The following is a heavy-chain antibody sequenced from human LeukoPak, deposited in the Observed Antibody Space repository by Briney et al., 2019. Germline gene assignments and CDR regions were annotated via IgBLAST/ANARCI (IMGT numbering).Heavy chain of an antibody. J-gene: IGHJ4*02. CDR2: IYRGEKT. CDR1: GESISSSDW. V-gene: IGHV4-4*02. D-gene: IGHD2-2*01. CDR3: ASDPHCSTTNCPFDY. Sequence: PSGTLSLTCAVSGESISSSDWWSWVHQPPGKGLEWIGQIYRGEKTDYNPSLKSRVTMSVDKSKNQFSLKLSFITASDTAVYYCASDPHCSTTNCPFDYWGRGTLVIVSS.